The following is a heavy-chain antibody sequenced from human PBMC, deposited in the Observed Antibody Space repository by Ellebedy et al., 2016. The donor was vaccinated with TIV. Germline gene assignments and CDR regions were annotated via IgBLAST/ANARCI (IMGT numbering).Heavy chain of an antibody. V-gene: IGHV3-30-3*01. J-gene: IGHJ4*02. CDR3: VRVPPWSMSLWEH. CDR1: GFIYSSYG. CDR2: ISKDGSYK. Sequence: GESLKISCAVSGFIYSSYGLNWVRQAPGKGLEWVALISKDGSYKSYADSVKGRFTISRDNSKNTLFLEMNRLRLDDTAVYYCVRVPPWSMSLWEHWGQGTLVTVSS. D-gene: IGHD1-1*01.